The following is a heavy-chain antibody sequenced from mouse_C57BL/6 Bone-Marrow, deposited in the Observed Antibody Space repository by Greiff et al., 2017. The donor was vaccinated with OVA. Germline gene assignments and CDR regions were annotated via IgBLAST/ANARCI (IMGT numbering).Heavy chain of an antibody. V-gene: IGHV1-81*01. CDR2: ISPRSGNT. Sequence: QVQLKQSGAELARPGASVKLSCKASGYTFTSYGISWVKQRPGQGLEWIGEISPRSGNTSYNEKIKGKATLTADKSSSTAYMELRSLTSEDSAVYFCASPFDYWGQGTTLTVSS. CDR1: GYTFTSYG. J-gene: IGHJ2*01. CDR3: ASPFDY.